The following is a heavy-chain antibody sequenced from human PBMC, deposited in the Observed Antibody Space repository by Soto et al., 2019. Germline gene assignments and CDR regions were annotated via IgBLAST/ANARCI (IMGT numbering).Heavy chain of an antibody. CDR2: ISAYNGNT. D-gene: IGHD3-3*01. V-gene: IGHV1-18*01. J-gene: IGHJ6*02. CDR3: ARVKSEEGFWSGYSEVLYGMDV. Sequence: TSVKVSCKASGYTFTSYGISWVRQAPGQGLEWMGWISAYNGNTNYAQKLQGRVTMTTDTSTSTAYMELRSLRSDDTAVYYCARVKSEEGFWSGYSEVLYGMDVWGQGTTVTVSS. CDR1: GYTFTSYG.